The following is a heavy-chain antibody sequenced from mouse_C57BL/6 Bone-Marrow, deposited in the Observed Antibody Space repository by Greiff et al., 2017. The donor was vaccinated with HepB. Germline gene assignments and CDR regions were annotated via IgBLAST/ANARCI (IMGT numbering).Heavy chain of an antibody. CDR3: ARPYFRGFDY. D-gene: IGHD3-3*01. CDR1: GYTFTSYW. CDR2: IDPSDSYT. Sequence: QVQLQQPGAELVRPGTSVKLSCKASGYTFTSYWMHWVKQRPGQGLEWIGVIDPSDSYTNYNQKFKGKATLTVDTSSSTAYMQLSSLTSDSAVYYCARPYFRGFDYWGQGTTLTVSS. J-gene: IGHJ2*01. V-gene: IGHV1-59*01.